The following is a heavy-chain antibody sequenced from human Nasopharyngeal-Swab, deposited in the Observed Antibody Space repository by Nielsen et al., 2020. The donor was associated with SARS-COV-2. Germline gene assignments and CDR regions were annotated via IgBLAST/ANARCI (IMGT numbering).Heavy chain of an antibody. V-gene: IGHV3-21*01. CDR2: FSISSTYI. CDR3: ARREVGATFFDY. CDR1: GFTFSSFR. D-gene: IGHD1-26*01. J-gene: IGHJ4*02. Sequence: GGSLRLSCAASGFTFSSFRMHWVRQAPGKGPDWLSSFSISSTYIYSADSVKGRFTISRGNTWNSLYLQMNSLRAEDTALYYCARREVGATFFDYWGQGTLVTVSS.